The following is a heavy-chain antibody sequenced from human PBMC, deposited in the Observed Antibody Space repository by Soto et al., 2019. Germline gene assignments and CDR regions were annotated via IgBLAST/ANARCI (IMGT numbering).Heavy chain of an antibody. CDR2: INPGGGST. Sequence: VASVKVSCKASGYTFTNYYMHWVRQAPGQGLEWMGIINPGGGSTTYTQKFQGRLTMTRDTSTSTFSMELSSLRSEDTAVYYCAGGAGAAPRNYYFDFWGQGTLVTVSS. CDR3: AGGAGAAPRNYYFDF. J-gene: IGHJ4*02. CDR1: GYTFTNYY. V-gene: IGHV1-46*01. D-gene: IGHD6-13*01.